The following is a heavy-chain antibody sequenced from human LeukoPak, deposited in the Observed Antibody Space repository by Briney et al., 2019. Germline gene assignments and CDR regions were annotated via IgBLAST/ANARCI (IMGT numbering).Heavy chain of an antibody. CDR2: IYWDDDK. Sequence: ESGPTLLKPTQPLTLTSTFSGFSLSTSGVGVGWIRQPPGKALEWLALIYWDDDKRYSPSLKSRLTITKDTSKDQVVLTMTNMDPVDTATYYCAHSYYYDSSGFYYVDYWGQGTLVTVSS. D-gene: IGHD3-22*01. J-gene: IGHJ4*02. CDR3: AHSYYYDSSGFYYVDY. V-gene: IGHV2-5*02. CDR1: GFSLSTSGVG.